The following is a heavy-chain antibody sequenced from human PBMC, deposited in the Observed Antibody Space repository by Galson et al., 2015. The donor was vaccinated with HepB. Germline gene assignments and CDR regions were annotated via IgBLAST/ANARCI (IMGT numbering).Heavy chain of an antibody. CDR2: ISSSSSYT. CDR1: GFTFSSYS. J-gene: IGHJ4*02. CDR3: AGGYSSGWYAIDY. Sequence: SLRLSCAASGFTFSSYSMNWVRQAPGKGLEWVSYISSSSSYTNYADSVKGRFTISRDNAKNSLYLQMNSLRAEDTAVYYCAGGYSSGWYAIDYWGQGTLVTVSS. V-gene: IGHV3-21*05. D-gene: IGHD6-19*01.